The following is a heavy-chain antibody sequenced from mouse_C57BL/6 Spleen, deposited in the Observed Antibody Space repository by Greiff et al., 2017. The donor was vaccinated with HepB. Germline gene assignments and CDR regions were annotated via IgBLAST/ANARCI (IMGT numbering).Heavy chain of an antibody. J-gene: IGHJ2*01. V-gene: IGHV1-64*01. CDR1: GYTFTSYW. Sequence: QVQLKQPGAELVKPGASVKLSCKASGYTFTSYWMHWVKQRPGQGLEWIGMIHPNSGSTNYNEKFTSKATLTVDKSSSTAYMQLSSLTSEDSAVYYCARLVGYYGYWGQGTTLTVSS. D-gene: IGHD2-3*01. CDR2: IHPNSGST. CDR3: ARLVGYYGY.